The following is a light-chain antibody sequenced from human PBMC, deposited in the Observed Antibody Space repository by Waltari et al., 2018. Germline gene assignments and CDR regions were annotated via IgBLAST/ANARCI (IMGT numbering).Light chain of an antibody. CDR1: QSVSPK. CDR2: GTF. J-gene: IGKJ4*01. CDR3: QQYHDSPRT. Sequence: IVMTQSPATLSVSPGETVSLSCRAGQSVSPKLAWYQQKPGQAPRLLIYGTFVRATGIPGRFSGSESGIEFTLTISSLQSEDFALYYCQQYHDSPRTFGGGTKVEI. V-gene: IGKV3-15*01.